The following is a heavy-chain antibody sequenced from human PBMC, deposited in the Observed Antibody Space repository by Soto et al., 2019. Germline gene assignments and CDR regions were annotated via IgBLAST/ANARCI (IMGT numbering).Heavy chain of an antibody. CDR2: INSDGSST. J-gene: IGHJ6*03. Sequence: GGSLRLSCAASGFTFSSYWMHWVRQAPGKGLVWVSRINSDGSSTTYADSVKGRFTISRDNAKKTLYLQMNSLRAEDTAVYYCARVDVISLDYDYIWGSYYYYMDVWGKGTTVTVSS. D-gene: IGHD3-16*01. CDR1: GFTFSSYW. CDR3: ARVDVISLDYDYIWGSYYYYMDV. V-gene: IGHV3-74*01.